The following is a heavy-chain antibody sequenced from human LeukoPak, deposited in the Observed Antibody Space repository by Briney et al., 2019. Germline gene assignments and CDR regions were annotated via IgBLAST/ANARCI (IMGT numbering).Heavy chain of an antibody. CDR3: AKGLKDHWPYGSGSYYSPYYYYYMDV. V-gene: IGHV3-23*01. CDR1: GFTFSSYA. J-gene: IGHJ6*03. Sequence: PGGSLRLSCAASGFTFSSYAMSWVRQAPGKGLEWVSAISGSGGSTYYADSVKGRFTISRDNSKNTLYLQMNSLRAEDTAVYYCAKGLKDHWPYGSGSYYSPYYYYYMDVWGKGTTVTVSS. CDR2: ISGSGGST. D-gene: IGHD3-10*01.